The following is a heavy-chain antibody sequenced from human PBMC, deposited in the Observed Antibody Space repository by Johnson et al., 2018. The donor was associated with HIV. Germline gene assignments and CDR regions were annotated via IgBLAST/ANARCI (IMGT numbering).Heavy chain of an antibody. J-gene: IGHJ3*02. CDR2: IKQDGSEK. Sequence: EVQLVESGGGLVQPGGSLRLSCAASGFSFSRYWMSWVRQAPGKGLQWVANIKQDGSEKYYVDSVKGRFTISRDNAKNSLYLQMNSLRAEDTAVYYCAGDCSSTSCYPDAFDIWGQGTMVTVSS. CDR1: GFSFSRYW. CDR3: AGDCSSTSCYPDAFDI. D-gene: IGHD2-2*01. V-gene: IGHV3-7*04.